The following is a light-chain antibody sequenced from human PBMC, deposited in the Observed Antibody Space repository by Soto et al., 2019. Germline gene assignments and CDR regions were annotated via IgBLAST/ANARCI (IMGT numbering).Light chain of an antibody. CDR2: GAS. J-gene: IGKJ4*01. CDR3: RQSGSVPLT. V-gene: IGKV3-20*01. Sequence: EIVLTQSPGTLSLSPGERATLSCRASQSVSTSYLAWYQQKPGQAPRLLIYGASSRATGIPDRFSGSGSGADFTLPISRLEPEDFAVYYCRQSGSVPLTFGGGTKVEIK. CDR1: QSVSTSY.